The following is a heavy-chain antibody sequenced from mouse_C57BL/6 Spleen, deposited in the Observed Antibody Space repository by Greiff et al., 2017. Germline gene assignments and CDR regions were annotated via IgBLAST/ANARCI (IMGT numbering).Heavy chain of an antibody. J-gene: IGHJ4*01. CDR1: GYTFTTYP. CDR3: ARRGYDYDAAMDY. V-gene: IGHV1-47*01. Sequence: VQLQQSGAELVKPGASVKMSCKASGYTFTTYPLEWMKQNHGKSLEWIGNFHPYNDDTTYNEKFKGKATLTVEKSSSTVYLELSRLTSDDSAVYYCARRGYDYDAAMDYWGQGTSVTVSS. CDR2: FHPYNDDT. D-gene: IGHD2-4*01.